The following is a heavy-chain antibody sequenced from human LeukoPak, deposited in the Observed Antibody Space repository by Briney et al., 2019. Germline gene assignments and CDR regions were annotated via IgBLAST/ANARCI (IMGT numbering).Heavy chain of an antibody. CDR3: ARVATDAFDI. D-gene: IGHD5-12*01. CDR1: GGSISSYY. CDR2: IYYSGST. J-gene: IGHJ3*02. Sequence: SETLSLTCTVSGGSISSYYWSWIRQPPGKGLEWIGYIYYSGSTNYNPSLKSRVTISADTSKNQFSLKLSSVTAADTAVYYCARVATDAFDIWGQGTMVTVSS. V-gene: IGHV4-59*01.